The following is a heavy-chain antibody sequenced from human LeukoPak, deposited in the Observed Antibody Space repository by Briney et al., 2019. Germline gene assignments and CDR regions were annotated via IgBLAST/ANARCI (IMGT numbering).Heavy chain of an antibody. D-gene: IGHD6-13*01. CDR1: GFTVSSNY. Sequence: GGSLRLSCAASGFTVSSNYMSWVRQAPGKGLEWVSVIYSGGSTYYADSVKGRFTISRDNSKNTLYLQMNSLRAEDTAVYYCALYSSSWYNWFDPWGQGTLVTVSS. CDR2: IYSGGST. CDR3: ALYSSSWYNWFDP. J-gene: IGHJ5*02. V-gene: IGHV3-53*01.